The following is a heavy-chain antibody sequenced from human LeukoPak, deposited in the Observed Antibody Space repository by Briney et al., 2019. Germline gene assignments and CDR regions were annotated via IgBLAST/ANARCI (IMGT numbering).Heavy chain of an antibody. V-gene: IGHV3-64D*06. CDR2: ISNNGDNT. CDR1: GFTFSNYA. Sequence: GGSLRLSCSASGFTFSNYAIHWVRQAPGKGLEYVSTISNNGDNTNYADSVEGRFTISRDNSKNPLYLQMSALRPEDTAVYYCVKAAGSWYGYFDYWGQGTLVTVSS. D-gene: IGHD6-13*01. CDR3: VKAAGSWYGYFDY. J-gene: IGHJ4*02.